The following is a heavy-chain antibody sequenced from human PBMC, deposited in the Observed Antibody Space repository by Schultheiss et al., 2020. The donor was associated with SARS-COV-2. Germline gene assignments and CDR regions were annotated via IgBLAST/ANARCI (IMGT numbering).Heavy chain of an antibody. J-gene: IGHJ6*02. V-gene: IGHV5-51*01. CDR3: ARRGGSGNYVPYYFHYYGMDV. CDR1: GYSFFSYW. CDR2: IYPGDSDT. Sequence: GGSLRLSCKGSGYSFFSYWIGWVRQMPGKGLEWMGIIYPGDSDTRYSPSFQGQVTISADKSISTAYLQWSSLKASDTAMYYCARRGGSGNYVPYYFHYYGMDVWGQGTTVTVSS. D-gene: IGHD4-11*01.